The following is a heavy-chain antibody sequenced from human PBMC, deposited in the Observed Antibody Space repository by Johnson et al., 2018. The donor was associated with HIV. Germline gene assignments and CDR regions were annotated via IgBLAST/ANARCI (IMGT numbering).Heavy chain of an antibody. CDR3: AGYSSSWYDAFDI. J-gene: IGHJ3*02. D-gene: IGHD6-13*01. V-gene: IGHV3-9*01. CDR2: ISWNSGSI. Sequence: QLVESGGGVVQPGRSLSLSCVGSGFNFSHYALHWVRQAPGKGLEWVSGISWNSGSIGYADSVKGRFTISRDNAKNSLYLQMNSLRAEDTALYYCAGYSSSWYDAFDIWGQGTMVTVSS. CDR1: GFNFSHYA.